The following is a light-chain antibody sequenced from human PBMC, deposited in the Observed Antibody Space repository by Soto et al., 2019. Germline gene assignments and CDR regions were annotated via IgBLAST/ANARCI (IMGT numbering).Light chain of an antibody. CDR3: QQYGGSPPFT. J-gene: IGKJ3*01. Sequence: EIVLTQSPGTLSLSPGERATLSCRASQTVSSNYLAWYQQKPGQAPRLLIYGASSRATGIPDRFSGSRSGKDFTLTISRLEPGDFAVDYCQQYGGSPPFTFGPGTKVDIK. CDR2: GAS. CDR1: QTVSSNY. V-gene: IGKV3-20*01.